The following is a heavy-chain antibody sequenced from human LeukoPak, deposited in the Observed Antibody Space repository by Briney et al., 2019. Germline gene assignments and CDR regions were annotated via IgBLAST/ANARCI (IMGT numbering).Heavy chain of an antibody. CDR1: GGSIRRHY. D-gene: IGHD5-18*01. CDR2: ISYSGST. V-gene: IGHV4-59*08. Sequence: PSETLSLTCTVSGGSIRRHYWSWIRQAPGKGLEWIGYISYSGSTNYNPSLKSRVTISVDTSKNQFSLKLSSVTAADTAVFYCARHVGPGYSYGFDNWGQGTLVTVSS. CDR3: ARHVGPGYSYGFDN. J-gene: IGHJ4*02.